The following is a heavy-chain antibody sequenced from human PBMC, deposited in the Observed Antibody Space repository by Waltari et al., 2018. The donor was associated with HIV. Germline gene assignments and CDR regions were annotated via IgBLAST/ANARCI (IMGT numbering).Heavy chain of an antibody. CDR2: IKQEGSDK. CDR3: ARAWVRYYSRGWFDP. D-gene: IGHD3-22*01. CDR1: GFTFSSYW. V-gene: IGHV3-7*03. Sequence: EVQLVESGGGLVQPGGSLRLSCAASGFTFSSYWMSWVRQAPGKGLEWVANIKQEGSDKYYVDSVKGRFTSSRDNAKNSLYLQMNSLRAEDTAVYYCARAWVRYYSRGWFDPWGQGTLVTVSS. J-gene: IGHJ5*02.